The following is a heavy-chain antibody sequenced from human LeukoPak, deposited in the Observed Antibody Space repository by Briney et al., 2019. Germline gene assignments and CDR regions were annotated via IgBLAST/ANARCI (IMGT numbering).Heavy chain of an antibody. D-gene: IGHD1-26*01. CDR3: TKDRPYSGSRNFDY. CDR1: GFTFKNAW. V-gene: IGHV3-15*01. Sequence: GGSLRLSCAPSGFTFKNAWMNWVRQAPGKGPEWVGRIKSKASGGTIDYAAPVKGRFTISRDDSNNVLYLQMNSLKTEDTGVYYCTKDRPYSGSRNFDYWGQGTPVTVSS. J-gene: IGHJ4*02. CDR2: IKSKASGGTI.